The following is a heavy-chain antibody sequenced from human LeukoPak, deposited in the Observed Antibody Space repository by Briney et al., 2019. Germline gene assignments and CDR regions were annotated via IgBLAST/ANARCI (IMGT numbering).Heavy chain of an antibody. CDR2: MNPNSGNT. CDR1: GYTFTSYD. CDR3: ASLSAANYGMDV. D-gene: IGHD2-2*01. V-gene: IGHV1-8*01. Sequence: ASVKVSCKASGYTFTSYDVNWVRQATGQGLEWMGWMNPNSGNTGLAQKFQGRVTLTRDTSLSTAYMELSNLRSDDTAVYYCASLSAANYGMDVWGQGTTVTVSS. J-gene: IGHJ6*02.